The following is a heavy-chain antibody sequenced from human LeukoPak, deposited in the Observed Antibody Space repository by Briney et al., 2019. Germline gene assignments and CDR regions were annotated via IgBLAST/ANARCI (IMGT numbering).Heavy chain of an antibody. Sequence: ASVKVSCKASGGTFTSYAINWGRQAPGQGLEWMGGIIPIFGTANYAQKFQGRVTITTDESTSTAYMELSSLRSEDTAVYSGARELVYDYVWGSYRTQLDYWGQGTLVTVSS. V-gene: IGHV1-69*05. D-gene: IGHD3-16*02. CDR2: IIPIFGTA. J-gene: IGHJ4*02. CDR3: ARELVYDYVWGSYRTQLDY. CDR1: GGTFTSYA.